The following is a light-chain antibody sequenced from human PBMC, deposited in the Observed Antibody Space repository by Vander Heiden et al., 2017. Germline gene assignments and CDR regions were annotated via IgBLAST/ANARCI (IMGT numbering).Light chain of an antibody. CDR2: QDS. V-gene: IGLV3-1*01. J-gene: IGLJ3*02. CDR3: QAWDSSTAWV. Sequence: SYELTQPPSGSVPPGQTASITCSGDKLGDKYACWYQQKPGQSPVLVIYQDSKRPSGIPERFSGSNSGNTATLTISGTQAMDEADYYCQAWDSSTAWVFGGGTKLTVL. CDR1: KLGDKY.